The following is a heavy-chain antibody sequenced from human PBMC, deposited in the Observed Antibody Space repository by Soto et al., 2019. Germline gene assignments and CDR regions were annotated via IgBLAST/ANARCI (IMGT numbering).Heavy chain of an antibody. CDR2: MNTNSDDT. Sequence: ASVAVSCTDSVYGLASDDINWVRQDTGQGLEWVGWMNTNSDDTRSAQKFRGRLTLTRDKSMRAVYMKLSNLRPDDTAVYYCAREWSAAGHFYGMDVWVQGTTVTVSS. D-gene: IGHD6-13*01. V-gene: IGHV1-8*01. J-gene: IGHJ6*02. CDR3: AREWSAAGHFYGMDV. CDR1: VYGLASDD.